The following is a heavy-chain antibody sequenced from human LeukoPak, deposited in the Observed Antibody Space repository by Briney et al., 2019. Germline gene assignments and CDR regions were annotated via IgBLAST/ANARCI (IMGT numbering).Heavy chain of an antibody. Sequence: SETLSLTCTVSGGSISNRNYHWGWIRQPPGKGLEWIGSICSSGSAYYNPSLKSRVTTSIDTSKNQFSLNLSSVTAADTAVYYCASRIATAGAFDIWGQGTMVTVSS. CDR3: ASRIATAGAFDI. CDR2: ICSSGSA. V-gene: IGHV4-39*01. CDR1: GGSISNRNYH. J-gene: IGHJ3*02. D-gene: IGHD6-13*01.